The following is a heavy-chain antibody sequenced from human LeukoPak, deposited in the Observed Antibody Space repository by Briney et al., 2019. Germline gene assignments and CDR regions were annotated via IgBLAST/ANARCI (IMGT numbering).Heavy chain of an antibody. CDR3: ARDSYYDFWRGYD. V-gene: IGHV3-7*01. D-gene: IGHD3-3*01. CDR1: GFTFSSYW. CDR2: IKQDGSEK. Sequence: GGSLRLSCAASGFTFSSYWMSWVRQAPGKGLEWVANIKQDGSEKYYVDSVKGRFTISRDNAKHSLYLQMNSLRAQDTAVYYCARDSYYDFWRGYDWGQGTLVTVSS. J-gene: IGHJ4*02.